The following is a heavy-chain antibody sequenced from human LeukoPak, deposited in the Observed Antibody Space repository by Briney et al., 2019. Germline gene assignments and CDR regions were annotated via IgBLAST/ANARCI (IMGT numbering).Heavy chain of an antibody. D-gene: IGHD3-22*01. CDR3: ARGIFYYDSSGYWGY. V-gene: IGHV4-34*01. J-gene: IGHJ4*02. CDR2: INHSGST. Sequence: SETLSLTCAVYGGSFSGYYWSWIRQPPGKGLEWIGEINHSGSTNYNPSLKSRVTISVDTYKNQFSLKLSSVTAADTAVYYCARGIFYYDSSGYWGYWGQGTLVTVSS. CDR1: GGSFSGYY.